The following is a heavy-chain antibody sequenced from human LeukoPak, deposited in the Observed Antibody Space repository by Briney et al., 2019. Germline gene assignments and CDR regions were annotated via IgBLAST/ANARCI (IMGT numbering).Heavy chain of an antibody. CDR2: ISYDGSNK. CDR1: GFTFSSYA. CDR3: ARGPDP. Sequence: GGSLTLSCAASGFTFSSYAMHWVRQAPGKGLEWVEVISYDGSNKYYADSVKGRFTISRDNSKNTLYLQMNSLRAEDTAVYYCARGPDPWGQGTLVTVSS. J-gene: IGHJ5*02. V-gene: IGHV3-30*04.